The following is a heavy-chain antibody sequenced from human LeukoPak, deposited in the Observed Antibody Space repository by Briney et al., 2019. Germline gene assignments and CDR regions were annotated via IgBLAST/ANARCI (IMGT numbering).Heavy chain of an antibody. CDR1: GGSISSSSYY. CDR3: ARGTHSGSYLYYFDY. CDR2: IYYSGST. J-gene: IGHJ4*02. V-gene: IGHV4-39*07. Sequence: PSETLSLTCTVSGGSISSSSYYWGWIRQPPGKGLEWIGSIYYSGSTYYNPSLKSRVTISIDTSKNQFSLKLSSVTAADTAVYYCARGTHSGSYLYYFDYWGQGTLVTVSS. D-gene: IGHD1-26*01.